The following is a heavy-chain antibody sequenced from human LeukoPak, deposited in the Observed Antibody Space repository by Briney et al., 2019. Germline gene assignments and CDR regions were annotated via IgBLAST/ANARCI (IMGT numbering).Heavy chain of an antibody. J-gene: IGHJ6*02. Sequence: GGSLRLSCAASGFTFSSYDMNWVRQAPGKGLAWVSPISSTTNYIYYADSVKGRFTISRDNAKNSLYLQMNSLRAEDTAVYYCAREFDVWGQGTTVTVSS. CDR2: ISSTTNYI. CDR3: AREFDV. CDR1: GFTFSSYD. V-gene: IGHV3-21*01.